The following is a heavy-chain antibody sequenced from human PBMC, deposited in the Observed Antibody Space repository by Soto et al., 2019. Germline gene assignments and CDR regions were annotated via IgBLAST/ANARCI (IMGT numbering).Heavy chain of an antibody. CDR1: GYSLTSYW. V-gene: IGHV5-51*01. J-gene: IGHJ4*02. CDR3: TRRAGYIDY. Sequence: GEPLKISCKASGYSLTSYWIGWVRQRPGKGLEWMGIVYPGDSDTRYSPSFRGQVTISVDRSTSTAYLQWSSLKASDTAMYYCTRRAGYIDYWGQGTRVTVSS. D-gene: IGHD6-13*01. CDR2: VYPGDSDT.